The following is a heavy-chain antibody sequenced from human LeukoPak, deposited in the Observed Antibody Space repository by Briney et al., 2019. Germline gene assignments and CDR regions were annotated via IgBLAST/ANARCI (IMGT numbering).Heavy chain of an antibody. CDR2: IRQSGDIT. J-gene: IGHJ3*02. V-gene: IGHV3-23*01. D-gene: IGHD5-24*01. CDR1: EFTFSNYV. CDR3: VRRGGSDGWGAFDI. Sequence: GGSLRLSCAASEFTFSNYVMNWVRQAPGKGLEWVSSIRQSGDITYYADSVKGRFTISRDNSKNTLSLQMNSLSREDTAIYYCVRRGGSDGWGAFDILGQRTVVTVSS.